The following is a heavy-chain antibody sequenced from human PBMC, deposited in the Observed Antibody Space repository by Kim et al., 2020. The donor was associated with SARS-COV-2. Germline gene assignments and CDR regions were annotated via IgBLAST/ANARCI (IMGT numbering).Heavy chain of an antibody. CDR1: GFTFSDYY. Sequence: GGSLRLSCAASGFTFSDYYMSWIRQAPGKGLEWVSYISSSGSTIYYADSVKGRFTISRDNAKNSLYLQMNSLRAEDTAVYYCARDGKSYYDFWSGYEWRSCYHDGIDVGGQVTTVSVPS. J-gene: IGHJ6*02. CDR2: ISSSGSTI. CDR3: ARDGKSYYDFWSGYEWRSCYHDGIDV. D-gene: IGHD3-3*01. V-gene: IGHV3-11*01.